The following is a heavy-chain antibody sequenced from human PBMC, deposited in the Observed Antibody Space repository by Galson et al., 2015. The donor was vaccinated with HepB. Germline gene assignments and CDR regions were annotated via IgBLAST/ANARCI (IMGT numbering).Heavy chain of an antibody. D-gene: IGHD5-12*01. CDR3: ARNLPTSTIVATIYKQTFDP. J-gene: IGHJ5*02. CDR1: GGSISSSSYY. V-gene: IGHV4-39*01. Sequence: LSLTCTVSGGSISSSSYYWGWIRQPPGKGLEWIGSIYYSGSTYYNPSLKSRVTISVDTSKNQFSLKLSSVTAADTAVYYCARNLPTSTIVATIYKQTFDPWGQGTLVTVSS. CDR2: IYYSGST.